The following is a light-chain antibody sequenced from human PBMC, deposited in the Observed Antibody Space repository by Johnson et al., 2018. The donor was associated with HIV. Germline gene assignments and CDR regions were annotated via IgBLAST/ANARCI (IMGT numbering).Light chain of an antibody. CDR1: TSNIGNNY. J-gene: IGLJ1*01. Sequence: QSVLTQPPSVSAAPGQKVTISCSGGTSNIGNNYVSWYQHLPGTAPKLLIYENNKRPSGIPERFSGAKSGTSATLAITGLQTGDEGDYYCGTWDNSLSAGVFGTGTKVTVL. CDR3: GTWDNSLSAGV. V-gene: IGLV1-51*02. CDR2: ENN.